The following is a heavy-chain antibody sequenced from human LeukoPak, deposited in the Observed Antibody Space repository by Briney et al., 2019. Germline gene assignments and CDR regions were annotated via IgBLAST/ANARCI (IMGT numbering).Heavy chain of an antibody. V-gene: IGHV4-59*08. D-gene: IGHD6-19*01. CDR1: GGSISRYY. CDR3: ARRYSNGWPYFDF. J-gene: IGHJ4*02. Sequence: SETLSLTCSVSGGSISRYYWSWIRQPPGGELEWIGNIYYSGSTSYNPSLKSRVTISVDTSKNQFSLNLTSVTATDTAMYYCARRYSNGWPYFDFWGQGILVTVSS. CDR2: IYYSGST.